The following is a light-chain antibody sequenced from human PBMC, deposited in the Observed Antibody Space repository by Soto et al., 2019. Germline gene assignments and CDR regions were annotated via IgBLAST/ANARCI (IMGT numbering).Light chain of an antibody. J-gene: IGLJ1*01. CDR3: SSYAGSNTPYV. V-gene: IGLV2-8*01. CDR1: SSDVGGYNY. CDR2: EVS. Sequence: QSVLSQPPSASGSPGLSVTITCTGTSSDVGGYNYVSWYQQHPGKAPKLMIYEVSKRPSGVPDRFSGSKSGNTASLTVSGLQAEDEADYYCSSYAGSNTPYVFGTGTKVTV.